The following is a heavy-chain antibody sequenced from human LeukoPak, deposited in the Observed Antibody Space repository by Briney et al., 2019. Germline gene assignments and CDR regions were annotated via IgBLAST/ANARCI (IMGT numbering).Heavy chain of an antibody. J-gene: IGHJ4*02. CDR2: INSDGSST. D-gene: IGHD1-26*01. CDR3: ARTGGTED. Sequence: GGSLRLSCAASGFTFSSYWMHWVRQAPGXXLVWVSRINSDGSSTSYADSVKGRFTISRDNAKNTLYLQMNSLRAEDTAVYYCARTGGTEDWGQGTLVTVSS. V-gene: IGHV3-74*01. CDR1: GFTFSSYW.